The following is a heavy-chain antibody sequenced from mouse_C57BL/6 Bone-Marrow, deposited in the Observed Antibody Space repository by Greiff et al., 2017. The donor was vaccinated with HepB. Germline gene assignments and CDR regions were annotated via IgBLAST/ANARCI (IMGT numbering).Heavy chain of an antibody. V-gene: IGHV5-6*01. CDR2: ISSGGSYT. Sequence: EVQRVESGGDLVKPGGSLKLSCAASGFTFSSYGMSWVRQTPDKRLEWVATISSGGSYTYYPDSVKGRFTISRDNAKNTLYLQMSSLKSEDTAMYYCARQVVARAMDYWGQGTSVTVSS. D-gene: IGHD1-1*01. J-gene: IGHJ4*01. CDR3: ARQVVARAMDY. CDR1: GFTFSSYG.